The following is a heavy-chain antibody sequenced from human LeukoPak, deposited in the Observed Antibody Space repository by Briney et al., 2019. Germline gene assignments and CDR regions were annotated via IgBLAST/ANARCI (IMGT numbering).Heavy chain of an antibody. CDR3: AKSISPYYYDSSDYLMDAFDI. V-gene: IGHV1-69*13. Sequence: SVKVSCKASGGTFSSYAISWVRQAPGQGLEWMGGIIPIFGTANYAQKFQGRVTITADESTSTAYMELSSLRSEDTAVYYCAKSISPYYYDSSDYLMDAFDIWGQGTMVTVSS. J-gene: IGHJ3*02. CDR2: IIPIFGTA. CDR1: GGTFSSYA. D-gene: IGHD3-22*01.